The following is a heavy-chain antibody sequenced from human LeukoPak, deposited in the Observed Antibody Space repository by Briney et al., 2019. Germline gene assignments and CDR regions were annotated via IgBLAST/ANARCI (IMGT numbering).Heavy chain of an antibody. J-gene: IGHJ5*02. CDR1: GYSISSGYY. Sequence: SETLSLTCAVSGYSISSGYYWGWIRQPPGKGLEWIGSIYHSGSTYYNPSLKSRVTISVDTSKNQFSLKLSSVTAADTAVYYCARDHERQPNWFDPWGQGTLVTVSS. D-gene: IGHD6-13*01. V-gene: IGHV4-38-2*02. CDR3: ARDHERQPNWFDP. CDR2: IYHSGST.